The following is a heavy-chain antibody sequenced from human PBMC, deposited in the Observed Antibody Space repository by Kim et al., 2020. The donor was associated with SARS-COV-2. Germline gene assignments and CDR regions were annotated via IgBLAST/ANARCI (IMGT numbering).Heavy chain of an antibody. V-gene: IGHV3-23*01. J-gene: IGHJ6*02. CDR1: GFTFSSYA. CDR2: ITSSGGDT. Sequence: GGSLRLSCAASGFTFSSYAMSWVRQTSGEGLEWVSAITSSGGDTDYADSVKGRFTLSRDNSKNTLYLQMNSLTAEDTAVYYCAKGGSDLDVWGHGTTVTVSS. D-gene: IGHD5-12*01. CDR3: AKGGSDLDV.